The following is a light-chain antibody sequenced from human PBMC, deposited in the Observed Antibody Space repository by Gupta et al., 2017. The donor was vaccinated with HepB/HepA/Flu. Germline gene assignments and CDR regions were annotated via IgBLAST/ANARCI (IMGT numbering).Light chain of an antibody. Sequence: DIVMTQSPASLAVALGEQPATNCRSSQSVSHCSNSKKNLPWYQQKPGQPPKLLISRAFTRASGFPARFGGSGYETDFTRTISRRQAAVVAVYYCQQLYNTPFTFGPGTKVQIK. CDR2: RAF. CDR1: QSVSHCSNSKKN. J-gene: IGKJ3*01. CDR3: QQLYNTPFT. V-gene: IGKV4-1*01.